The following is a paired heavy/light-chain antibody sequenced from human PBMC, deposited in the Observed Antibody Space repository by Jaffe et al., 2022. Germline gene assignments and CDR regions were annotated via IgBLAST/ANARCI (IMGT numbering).Heavy chain of an antibody. CDR3: VKDHTEGYGDYA. D-gene: IGHD4-17*01. J-gene: IGHJ5*02. V-gene: IGHV3-30*02. Sequence: QVQLVESGGDVVQPGGSLRLSCEASGFIFSAYGMHWVRQAPGKGLEWVAFIRYDGKTLYYADSVKGRFTISRDDSKSTLYLQMHSLRVEDTGLYHCVKDHTEGYGDYAWGQGILVTVSS. CDR1: GFIFSAYG. CDR2: IRYDGKTL.
Light chain of an antibody. CDR1: QAINNY. CDR2: AAS. Sequence: DIQMTQSPSSLSASVGDRVTITCRAGQAINNYLAWYQQKPGKVPKLLIYAASTLQLGVPSRFSGSGSGTDFTLTISSLQPEDVATYSCQKYDRAPFTFGPGTKVDIK. CDR3: QKYDRAPFT. V-gene: IGKV1-27*01. J-gene: IGKJ3*01.